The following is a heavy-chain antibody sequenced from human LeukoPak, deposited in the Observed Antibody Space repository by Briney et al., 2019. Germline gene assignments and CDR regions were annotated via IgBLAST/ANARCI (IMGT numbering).Heavy chain of an antibody. D-gene: IGHD3-10*01. CDR1: GGSISSYY. CDR3: ARGGYYGSGNDFRFDP. Sequence: SETLSLTCTVSGGSISSYYWSWLRQPPGKGLEWIGYIYYSGSTNYKPSLKSRVTISVDTSKNQFSLKLSSVTAADTAVYYCARGGYYGSGNDFRFDPWGQGTLVTVSS. V-gene: IGHV4-59*01. J-gene: IGHJ5*02. CDR2: IYYSGST.